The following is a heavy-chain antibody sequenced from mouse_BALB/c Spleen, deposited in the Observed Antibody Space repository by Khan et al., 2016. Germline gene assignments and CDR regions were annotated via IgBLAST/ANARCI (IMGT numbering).Heavy chain of an antibody. CDR1: GYAFTSYN. D-gene: IGHD1-1*01. V-gene: IGHV1S135*01. Sequence: VQLQQSGPELVKPGASVKVSCKASGYAFTSYNMYWVKQSHGKSLEWIGYIDPYNGGTSYNQKFKGKATLTVDKSSSTAYMQINSLTSEDSAVYYCAREGITTVVAKGLDYWGQGTTLTVAA. CDR3: AREGITTVVAKGLDY. CDR2: IDPYNGGT. J-gene: IGHJ2*01.